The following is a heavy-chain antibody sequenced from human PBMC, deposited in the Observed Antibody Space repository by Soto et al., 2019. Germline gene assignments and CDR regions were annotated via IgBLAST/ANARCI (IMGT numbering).Heavy chain of an antibody. CDR3: AKGGSYYYYYGMDV. CDR1: GFTFSSYG. J-gene: IGHJ6*02. CDR2: ISYDGSNK. V-gene: IGHV3-30*18. D-gene: IGHD1-26*01. Sequence: GSLRLSCAASGFTFSSYGMHWVRQAPGKGLEWVAVISYDGSNKYYAGSVKGRFTISRDNSKNTLYLQMNSLRAEDTAVYYCAKGGSYYYYYGMDVWGQGTTVTVSS.